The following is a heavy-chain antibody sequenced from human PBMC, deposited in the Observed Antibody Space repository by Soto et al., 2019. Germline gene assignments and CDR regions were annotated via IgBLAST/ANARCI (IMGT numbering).Heavy chain of an antibody. V-gene: IGHV4-61*01. J-gene: IGHJ4*02. Sequence: PSETLSLTCTVSGGSVSSGSYYWSWIRQPPGKGLEWIGYIYYSGSTNYNPSLKSRVTISVDTSKNQFSLKLSSVTAADTAVYYCARSGVIAVAGTIWDFDYWGQGTLVTVSS. CDR2: IYYSGST. CDR1: GGSVSSGSYY. D-gene: IGHD6-19*01. CDR3: ARSGVIAVAGTIWDFDY.